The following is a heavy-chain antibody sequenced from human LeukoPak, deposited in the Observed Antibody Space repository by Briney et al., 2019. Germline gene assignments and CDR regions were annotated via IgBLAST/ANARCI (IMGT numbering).Heavy chain of an antibody. Sequence: PSETLSLTCAVSGYSISSGYYWGWIRQPPGQGVEWIGSIYDSGSTYYNPSLKSRVTISVDTSKNQFSLKLSSVTAADTAVYYCARRGSIFGVGVLDYWGQGTLVTVSS. CDR2: IYDSGST. D-gene: IGHD3-3*01. CDR3: ARRGSIFGVGVLDY. J-gene: IGHJ4*02. V-gene: IGHV4-38-2*01. CDR1: GYSISSGYY.